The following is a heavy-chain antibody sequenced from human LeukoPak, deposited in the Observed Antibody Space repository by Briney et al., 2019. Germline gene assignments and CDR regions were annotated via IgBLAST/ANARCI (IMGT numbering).Heavy chain of an antibody. V-gene: IGHV3-13*01. J-gene: IGHJ4*02. CDR3: ARDLQLYQGDGSYS. CDR1: GFTFSSYD. CDR2: IGTAGDT. Sequence: GGSLRLSCAASGFTFSSYDMHWVRQATGKGLEWVSAIGTAGDTYYPGSVKGRFTISRENAKNSLYLQMNSLRAGDTAVYYCARDLQLYQGDGSYSWGQGTLVTVSS. D-gene: IGHD1-26*01.